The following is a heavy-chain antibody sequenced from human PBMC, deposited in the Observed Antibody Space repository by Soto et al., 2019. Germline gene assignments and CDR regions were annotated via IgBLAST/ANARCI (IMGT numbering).Heavy chain of an antibody. CDR3: AKDKRAIHYFDY. Sequence: AGGSLRLSCVASGFTFDDYSMHWVRQAPGKGLEWVSGIDWNGRRMDYADSVKGRFTISRDNAKNSVYLQMNSLRAEDTALYYCAKDKRAIHYFDYWGQGALVTVSS. CDR1: GFTFDDYS. CDR2: IDWNGRRM. J-gene: IGHJ4*02. D-gene: IGHD3-10*01. V-gene: IGHV3-9*01.